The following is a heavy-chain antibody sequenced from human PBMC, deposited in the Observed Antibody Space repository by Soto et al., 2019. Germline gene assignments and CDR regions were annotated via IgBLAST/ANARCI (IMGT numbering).Heavy chain of an antibody. CDR1: GGSISSYY. V-gene: IGHV4-59*01. Sequence: SETLSLTCTVSGGSISSYYWSWIRQPPGKGLEWIGYIYYSGSTNYNPSLKSRVTISVDTSKNQFSLKLSSVTAADTAVYYCARGLRYYYDSSGYGNLLGYWGQGTLVTVSS. CDR3: ARGLRYYYDSSGYGNLLGY. J-gene: IGHJ4*02. CDR2: IYYSGST. D-gene: IGHD3-22*01.